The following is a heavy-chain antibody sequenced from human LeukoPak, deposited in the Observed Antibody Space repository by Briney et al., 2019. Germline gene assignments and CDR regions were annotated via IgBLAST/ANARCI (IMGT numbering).Heavy chain of an antibody. Sequence: GGSLRLSCAASGFTFSSYSMNWVRQAPGKGLEWVSSISSSSSYIYYADSVKGRFTISRDNTKNSLYLQMNSLRAEDTAVYYCARGGYYFEGPNSDYWGQGTLVTVSS. CDR2: ISSSSSYI. CDR1: GFTFSSYS. D-gene: IGHD3-3*01. CDR3: ARGGYYFEGPNSDY. J-gene: IGHJ4*02. V-gene: IGHV3-21*01.